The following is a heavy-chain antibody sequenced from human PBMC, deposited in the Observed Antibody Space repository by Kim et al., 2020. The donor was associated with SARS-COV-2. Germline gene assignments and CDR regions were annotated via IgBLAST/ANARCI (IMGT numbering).Heavy chain of an antibody. CDR1: GFTFSNAW. CDR2: IKSKTDGGTT. Sequence: GGSLRLSCAASGFTFSNAWMSWVRQAPGKGLEWVGRIKSKTDGGTTDYAAPVKGRFTISRDDSKNTLYLQMNSLKTEDTAVYYCTTDSWATSNFDYWGQGTLVTVSS. V-gene: IGHV3-15*01. J-gene: IGHJ4*02. D-gene: IGHD1-26*01. CDR3: TTDSWATSNFDY.